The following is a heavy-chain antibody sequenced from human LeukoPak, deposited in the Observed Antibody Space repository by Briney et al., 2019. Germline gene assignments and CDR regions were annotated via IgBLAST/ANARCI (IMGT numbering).Heavy chain of an antibody. J-gene: IGHJ4*02. Sequence: SETLSLTCTVSGGSINRGGSYWNWIRQHPGKSLEWIGCIHDSGSTYYNPSLKSRVNISVDTSKNQFSLKLNSVTAADTAVYYCARDRSDSTTSYFDYWGQGTLVTVSS. D-gene: IGHD3-10*01. CDR1: GGSINRGGSY. V-gene: IGHV4-31*03. CDR2: IHDSGST. CDR3: ARDRSDSTTSYFDY.